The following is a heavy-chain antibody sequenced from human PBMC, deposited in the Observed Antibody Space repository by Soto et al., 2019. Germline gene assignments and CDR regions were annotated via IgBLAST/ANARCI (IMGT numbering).Heavy chain of an antibody. J-gene: IGHJ4*02. V-gene: IGHV3-23*01. D-gene: IGHD1-26*01. CDR1: GFTFSSYA. CDR3: AKKPVGATRSYSFDY. CDR2: ISGSGGST. Sequence: EVQLLESGGGLVQPGGSLRLSCAASGFTFSSYAMSWVRQAPGKGLEWVSAISGSGGSTYYADSVKGRFTISRDNSKNPLYLQMNSMRAEDTAVYYCAKKPVGATRSYSFDYWGQGTLVTVSS.